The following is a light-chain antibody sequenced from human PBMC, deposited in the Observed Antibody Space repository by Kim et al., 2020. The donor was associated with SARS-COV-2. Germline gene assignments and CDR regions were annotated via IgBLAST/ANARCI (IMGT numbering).Light chain of an antibody. Sequence: EIVLTQSPATLSVSPGDRATLSCRASESVTDKLAWYQQRHGQAPRLLIHGASTRATGIPARFSGSGSGTEFTLTITSLQSEDFAVYYCHQYYYWPPWTFGQGTKVDI. CDR1: ESVTDK. CDR2: GAS. CDR3: HQYYYWPPWT. J-gene: IGKJ1*01. V-gene: IGKV3-15*01.